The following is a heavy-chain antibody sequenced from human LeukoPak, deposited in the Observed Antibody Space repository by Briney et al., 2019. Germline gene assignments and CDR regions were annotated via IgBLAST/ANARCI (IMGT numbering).Heavy chain of an antibody. CDR3: AKAQEGWLQPLDY. CDR2: ISGSGSDT. V-gene: IGHV3-23*01. Sequence: GGSLRLSCAASGFTFSSYAMSWVRQAPGKGLEWVSGISGSGSDTYYADSVKGRFTISRDISKNTLYLQMNSLRAEDTAVYYCAKAQEGWLQPLDYWGQGTLVTVSS. J-gene: IGHJ4*02. D-gene: IGHD5-18*01. CDR1: GFTFSSYA.